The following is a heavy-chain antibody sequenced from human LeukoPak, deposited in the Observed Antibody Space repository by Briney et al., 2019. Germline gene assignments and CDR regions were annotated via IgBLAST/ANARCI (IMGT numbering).Heavy chain of an antibody. Sequence: SETLSLTCPVSGGSISSGVYYWSWIRQHPGKGLEWIGYIYYSGSTYYNPSLKSRVTISVDTSKNQFSLKLSSVTAADTAVYYCARPRYLAAAPFDYWGQGTLVTVSS. D-gene: IGHD6-13*01. V-gene: IGHV4-31*03. CDR2: IYYSGST. CDR1: GGSISSGVYY. CDR3: ARPRYLAAAPFDY. J-gene: IGHJ4*02.